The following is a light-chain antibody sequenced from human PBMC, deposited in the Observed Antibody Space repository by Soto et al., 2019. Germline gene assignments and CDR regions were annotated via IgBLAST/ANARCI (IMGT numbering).Light chain of an antibody. CDR1: QSVRSN. CDR3: QQYDNWPPCT. J-gene: IGKJ2*02. V-gene: IGKV3-15*01. Sequence: EIVMTQSPATLSVSPGERATLSCRASQSVRSNLAWYQQKPGQAPRLLIYGASARATGIPARFSGGGSGTEFTLTISGLQSEDFAVYFCQQYDNWPPCTFGQGTKLEI. CDR2: GAS.